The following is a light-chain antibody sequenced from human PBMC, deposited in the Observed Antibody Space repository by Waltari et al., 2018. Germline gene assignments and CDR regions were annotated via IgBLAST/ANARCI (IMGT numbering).Light chain of an antibody. Sequence: SALTPPPSASGSPGQPVTVSCTGSGSDVGASNYVSWYQHHPGEAPKLMIYEFTKGPSGVPDRFSGSKSDNSASLTVSGLQPDDEAYYYCTSFAGGNTVIFGGGTKLTVL. CDR3: TSFAGGNTVI. CDR1: GSDVGASNY. CDR2: EFT. J-gene: IGLJ2*01. V-gene: IGLV2-8*01.